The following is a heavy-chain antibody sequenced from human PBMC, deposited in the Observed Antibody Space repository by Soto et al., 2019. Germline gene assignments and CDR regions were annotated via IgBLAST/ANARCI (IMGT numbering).Heavy chain of an antibody. V-gene: IGHV3-33*01. D-gene: IGHD3-10*01. Sequence: GGSLRLSCAASGITFSRYGMHWVRQAPGKGLEWLAVIWYDGSNKYYADSVKGRFTISRDNSKSTLYLQMNSLRAEDTAVYYCARAAAEWFGELHYWGQGTLVTVSS. J-gene: IGHJ4*02. CDR3: ARAAAEWFGELHY. CDR2: IWYDGSNK. CDR1: GITFSRYG.